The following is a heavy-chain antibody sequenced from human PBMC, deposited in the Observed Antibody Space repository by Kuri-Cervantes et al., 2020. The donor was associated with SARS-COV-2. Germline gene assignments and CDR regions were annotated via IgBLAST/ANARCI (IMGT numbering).Heavy chain of an antibody. V-gene: IGHV3-48*02. CDR3: ARDQTYYYDSSGYPGDY. D-gene: IGHD3-22*01. Sequence: GGSLRLSCAASGFTFSSYSMNWVRQASGKGLEWVSYISSSSSTIYYADSVKGRFTISRDNAKNSLYLQMNSLRDEDTAVYYCARDQTYYYDSSGYPGDYWGQGTLVTVSS. CDR1: GFTFSSYS. CDR2: ISSSSSTI. J-gene: IGHJ4*02.